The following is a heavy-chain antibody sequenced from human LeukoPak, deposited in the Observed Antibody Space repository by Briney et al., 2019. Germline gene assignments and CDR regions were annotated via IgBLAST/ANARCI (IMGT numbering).Heavy chain of an antibody. J-gene: IGHJ4*02. CDR2: ISGSGGST. D-gene: IGHD4-23*01. CDR3: ARDPKTTVVTPGDFSFDY. CDR1: GFTFSSYA. V-gene: IGHV3-23*01. Sequence: GGSLRLSCAASGFTFSSYAMSWVRQAPGKGLEWVSAISGSGGSTYYADSVKGRFTISRDNSKNTLYLQMNSLRAEDTAVYYCARDPKTTVVTPGDFSFDYWGQGTLVTVSS.